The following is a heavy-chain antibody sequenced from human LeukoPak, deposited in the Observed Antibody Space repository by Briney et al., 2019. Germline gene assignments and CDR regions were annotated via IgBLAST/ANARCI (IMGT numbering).Heavy chain of an antibody. CDR2: ISAYNGNT. CDR3: ARGGYYDSSGPIDY. CDR1: GDTFTSYY. Sequence: ASVKVSCKASGDTFTSYYMHWVRQAPGQGLEWMGWISAYNGNTNYAQKLQGRVTMTTDTSTSTAYMELRSLRSDDTAVYYCARGGYYDSSGPIDYWGQGTLVTVSS. V-gene: IGHV1-18*04. J-gene: IGHJ4*02. D-gene: IGHD3-22*01.